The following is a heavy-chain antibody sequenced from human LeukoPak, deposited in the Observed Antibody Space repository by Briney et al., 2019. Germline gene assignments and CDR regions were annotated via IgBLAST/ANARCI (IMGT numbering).Heavy chain of an antibody. CDR2: INHSGST. V-gene: IGHV4-34*01. CDR1: GGSFSGYY. CDR3: AVANYYGSGSYYYYYYYGMDV. Sequence: SETLSLTCAVYGGSFSGYYWSWIRQPPGKGLEWIGEINHSGSTNYNPSLKSRVTISVDTSKNQFSLKMSSVTAADTPVYYRAVANYYGSGSYYYYYYYGMDVWGEGTTVTVSS. J-gene: IGHJ6*01. D-gene: IGHD3-10*01.